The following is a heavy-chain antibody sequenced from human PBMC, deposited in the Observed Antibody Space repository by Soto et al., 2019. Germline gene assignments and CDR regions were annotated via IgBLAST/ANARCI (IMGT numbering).Heavy chain of an antibody. V-gene: IGHV4-34*01. Sequence: SETLSLTCAVYGGSFSDYYWSWIRQPPGKGLEWIGEINHSGSTNYNPSLKSRVTISVDTSKNQFSLKLRSVTAADTAVYYCATPDYDRGPGWAFDIWGQGTMVTVSS. CDR3: ATPDYDRGPGWAFDI. J-gene: IGHJ3*02. CDR2: INHSGST. D-gene: IGHD3-9*01. CDR1: GGSFSDYY.